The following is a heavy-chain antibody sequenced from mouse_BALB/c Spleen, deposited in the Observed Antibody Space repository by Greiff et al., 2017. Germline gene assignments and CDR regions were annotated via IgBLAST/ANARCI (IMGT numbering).Heavy chain of an antibody. J-gene: IGHJ2*01. CDR3: ASRYDLFDY. V-gene: IGHV14-3*02. CDR2: IDPANGNT. CDR1: GFNIKDTY. Sequence: EVQRVESGAELVKPGASVKLSCTASGFNIKDTYMHWVKQRPEQGLEWIGRIDPANGNTKYDPKFQGKATITADTSSNTAYLQLSSLTSEDTAVYYCASRYDLFDYWGQGTTLTVSS. D-gene: IGHD2-4*01.